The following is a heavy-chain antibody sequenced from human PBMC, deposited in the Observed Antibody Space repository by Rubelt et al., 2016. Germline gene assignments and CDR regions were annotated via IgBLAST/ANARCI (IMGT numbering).Heavy chain of an antibody. CDR2: INDDVSST. CDR1: GFTVSSVW. D-gene: IGHD3-10*01. Sequence: EARGGLVQPGGSLRLSCVASGFTVSSVWMHWVRQVPGKGLVWVSRINDDVSSTTTAYADSVEGRFTISRDYAKNPLYLQMNSLRAEDTAVYYCAKSTMVRRTWGDLGFDPWGQGTLVTVSS. J-gene: IGHJ5*02. CDR3: AKSTMVRRTWGDLGFDP. V-gene: IGHV3-74*02.